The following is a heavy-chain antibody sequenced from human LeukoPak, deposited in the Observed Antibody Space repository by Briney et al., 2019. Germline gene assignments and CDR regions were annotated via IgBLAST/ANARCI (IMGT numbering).Heavy chain of an antibody. CDR2: IYYSGST. CDR3: ARGYTGVDY. Sequence: SETLSLTCSVSGGSISSNNYYWGWIRQPPGKGLDWIGNIYYSGSTQYNPSLKSRVTISVDTSKNQFSPKLSSVTAADTAVYYCARGYTGVDYWGQGTLVTVSS. J-gene: IGHJ4*02. V-gene: IGHV4-39*07. D-gene: IGHD6-13*01. CDR1: GGSISSNNYY.